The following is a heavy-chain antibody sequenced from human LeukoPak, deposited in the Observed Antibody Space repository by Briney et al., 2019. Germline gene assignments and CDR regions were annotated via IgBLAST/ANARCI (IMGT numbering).Heavy chain of an antibody. Sequence: PGGSLRLSCAASGFTFSNAWMSWVRQAPGKGLEWVSYISSSGSTKKYADSVKGRFTISRDNSKNTLYLQMNSLRAEDTAVYYCAKDPTPILKRITMTHWGQGTLVTVSS. CDR2: ISSSGSTK. CDR1: GFTFSNAW. J-gene: IGHJ4*02. D-gene: IGHD3-22*01. CDR3: AKDPTPILKRITMTH. V-gene: IGHV3-11*01.